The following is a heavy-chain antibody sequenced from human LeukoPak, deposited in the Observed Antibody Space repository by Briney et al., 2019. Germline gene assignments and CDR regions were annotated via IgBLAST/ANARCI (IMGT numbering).Heavy chain of an antibody. J-gene: IGHJ4*02. CDR2: ISGSGGST. Sequence: GGSLRLSCAASGFTFSSYAMSWVRQAPGKGLEWVSAISGSGGSTYYADSVKGRFTISRDNSKNTLYLQMNSLRAEDTAVYYCAKVRTGRLLWFGESLNYWGQGTLVTVSS. CDR3: AKVRTGRLLWFGESLNY. D-gene: IGHD3-10*01. CDR1: GFTFSSYA. V-gene: IGHV3-23*01.